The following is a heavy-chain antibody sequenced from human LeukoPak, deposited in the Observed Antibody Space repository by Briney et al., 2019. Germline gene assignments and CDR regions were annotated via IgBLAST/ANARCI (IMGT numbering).Heavy chain of an antibody. CDR3: ARDYPYLIAAAGHWTSDAFDI. Sequence: PGGSLRLSCAASGFTFSSYSMNWVRQAPGKGLEWVSSVSSSSSYIYYADSVKGRFTISRDNAKNSLYLQMNSLRAEDTAVYYCARDYPYLIAAAGHWTSDAFDIWGQGTMVTVSS. D-gene: IGHD6-13*01. CDR2: VSSSSSYI. J-gene: IGHJ3*02. V-gene: IGHV3-21*01. CDR1: GFTFSSYS.